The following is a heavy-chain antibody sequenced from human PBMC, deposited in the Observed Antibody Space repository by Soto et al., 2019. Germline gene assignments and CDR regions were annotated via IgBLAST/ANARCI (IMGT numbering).Heavy chain of an antibody. Sequence: QVQLQESGPGLVKPSETLSLTCTVSGDSISRYYWSWIRLSPGKGLEWIGYIYYSGATNYNPSVKSRVTISVDRTKNQFSLKLSSVTAADTAVYYCARDQGGGFLKGSGMDVWGQGTTVTVSS. CDR3: ARDQGGGFLKGSGMDV. CDR2: IYYSGAT. J-gene: IGHJ6*02. CDR1: GDSISRYY. V-gene: IGHV4-59*01. D-gene: IGHD3-10*01.